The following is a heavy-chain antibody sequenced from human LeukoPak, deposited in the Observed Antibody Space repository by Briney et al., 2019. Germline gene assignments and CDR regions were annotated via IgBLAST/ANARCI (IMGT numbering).Heavy chain of an antibody. V-gene: IGHV1-18*01. D-gene: IGHD3-9*01. Sequence: ASVKVSCKASGYTFTSYGISWVRQAPGQGREWMGWISAYNGNTNYAQKLQGRVTMTTDTSTSTAYMELRSLRSDDTAVYYCARVGVRYFDWLPDYYGMDVWGQGTTVTVSS. CDR2: ISAYNGNT. CDR1: GYTFTSYG. CDR3: ARVGVRYFDWLPDYYGMDV. J-gene: IGHJ6*02.